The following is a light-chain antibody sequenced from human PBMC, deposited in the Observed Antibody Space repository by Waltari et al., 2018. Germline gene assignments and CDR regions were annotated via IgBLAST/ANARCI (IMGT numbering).Light chain of an antibody. CDR3: QHYVRLPAT. CDR2: GAS. Sequence: EIVLTQSPGPLSLSPGARATLSCRASQSVRGSLAWYQQKAGQAPRLLIYGASSRATGIPDRFSGGGSGTDFSLTISRLEPEDFAVYYCQHYVRLPATFGQGTKVEI. CDR1: QSVRGS. J-gene: IGKJ1*01. V-gene: IGKV3-20*01.